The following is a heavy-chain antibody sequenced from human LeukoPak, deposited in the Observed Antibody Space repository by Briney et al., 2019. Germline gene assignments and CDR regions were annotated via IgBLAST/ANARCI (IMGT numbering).Heavy chain of an antibody. CDR2: IYYSGST. D-gene: IGHD3-16*01. Sequence: SQTLSLTCTVSGGSINSGDYYWSWIRQPPGKGLEWIGYIYYSGSTFYNPPLESRVTISVDTSKNQFSVRLSSVTAADTAVYYCARGGGRVQEPYDYWGQGTLVTVSS. V-gene: IGHV4-30-4*08. J-gene: IGHJ4*02. CDR1: GGSINSGDYY. CDR3: ARGGGRVQEPYDY.